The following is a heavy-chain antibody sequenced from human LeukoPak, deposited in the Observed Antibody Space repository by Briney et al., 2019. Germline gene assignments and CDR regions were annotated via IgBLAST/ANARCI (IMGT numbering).Heavy chain of an antibody. CDR1: GFTFSSYS. V-gene: IGHV3-48*01. CDR3: AKIAAGDLYCSGGSCSYYYMDV. J-gene: IGHJ6*03. CDR2: ISSSSSTI. Sequence: PGGSLRLSCAASGFTFSSYSMNWVRQAPGKGLEWVSYISSSSSTIYYADSVKGRFTISRDNAKNSLYLQMNSLRAEDTAVYYCAKIAAGDLYCSGGSCSYYYMDVWGKGTTVTVSS. D-gene: IGHD2-15*01.